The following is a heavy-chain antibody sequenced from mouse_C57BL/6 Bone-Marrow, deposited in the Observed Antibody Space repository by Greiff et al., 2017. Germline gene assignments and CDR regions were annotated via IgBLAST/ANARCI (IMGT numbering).Heavy chain of an antibody. J-gene: IGHJ4*01. CDR1: GYTFTSYW. D-gene: IGHD2-1*01. Sequence: QVQLQQPGAELVKPGASVKLSCKASGYTFTSYWMQWVKQRPGQGLEWIGEIDPSDSYTNYNQKFKGKATLTVDTSYSKAYMQLSSLTSEDSAVYYCARSDYGNFRCSMDYWGQGTSVTVSS. CDR2: IDPSDSYT. V-gene: IGHV1-50*01. CDR3: ARSDYGNFRCSMDY.